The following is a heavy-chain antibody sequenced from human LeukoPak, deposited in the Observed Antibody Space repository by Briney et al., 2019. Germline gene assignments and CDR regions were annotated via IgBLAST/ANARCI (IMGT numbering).Heavy chain of an antibody. Sequence: GASVKLSCKASVYTVTGYYIHCVRESPGQGLEWLGWINPYIGGTNYAQKCQGRVTMTRDTPSRTAYMERSRLRSDDTAVYYCARDENYDILTGYSELDSWGQGTLVTVSS. D-gene: IGHD3-9*01. CDR3: ARDENYDILTGYSELDS. V-gene: IGHV1-2*02. CDR2: INPYIGGT. J-gene: IGHJ4*02. CDR1: VYTVTGYY.